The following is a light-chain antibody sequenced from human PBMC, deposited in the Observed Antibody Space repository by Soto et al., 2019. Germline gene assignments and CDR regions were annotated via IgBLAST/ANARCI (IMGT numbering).Light chain of an antibody. CDR1: SDSVSTSSY. Sequence: QTVVTQEPSLSVSPGGTVTLTCGLSSDSVSTSSYPSWYQQTPGQTPRTLIYNTNTRSSGVPDRFSGSILGNKAVLTITGAQADDESDYYCVLYFGTGVWVFVGGTKLTVL. CDR2: NTN. J-gene: IGLJ3*02. CDR3: VLYFGTGVWV. V-gene: IGLV8-61*01.